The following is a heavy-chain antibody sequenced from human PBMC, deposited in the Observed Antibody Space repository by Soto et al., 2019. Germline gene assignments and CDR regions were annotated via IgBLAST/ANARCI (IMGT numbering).Heavy chain of an antibody. CDR3: AKDQVDIVATISYYGMDV. CDR2: ISYDGSNK. J-gene: IGHJ6*02. D-gene: IGHD5-12*01. V-gene: IGHV3-30*18. CDR1: GFTFSSYG. Sequence: GGSLRLSCTASGFTFSSYGIHWVRQAPGKGLEWVALISYDGSNKYYVDSVKGRFTISRDNSKNTLHLQMNSLRAEDTAVYYCAKDQVDIVATISYYGMDVWGQGTTVTV.